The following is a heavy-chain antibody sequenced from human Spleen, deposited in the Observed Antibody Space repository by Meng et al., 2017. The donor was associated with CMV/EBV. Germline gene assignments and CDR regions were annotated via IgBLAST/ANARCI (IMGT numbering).Heavy chain of an antibody. CDR2: ISSSGSTI. CDR3: ARDRVTIFGVVIKFDY. J-gene: IGHJ4*02. CDR1: GFTFSSYE. D-gene: IGHD3-3*01. Sequence: SCKASGFTFSSYEMNWVRQAPGKGLEWVSYISSSGSTIYYADSVKGRFTISRDNAKNSLYLQMNSLRAEDTAVYYCARDRVTIFGVVIKFDYWGQGTLVTVSS. V-gene: IGHV3-48*03.